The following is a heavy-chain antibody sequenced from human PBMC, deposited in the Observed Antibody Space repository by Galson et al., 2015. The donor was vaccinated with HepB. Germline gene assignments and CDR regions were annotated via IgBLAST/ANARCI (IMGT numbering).Heavy chain of an antibody. CDR1: GFTFSNAW. D-gene: IGHD3-22*01. Sequence: SLRLSCAASGFTFSNAWMNWVRQAPGKGLEWVGRIKSKTDGGTTDYAAPVKGRFTISRDDSKNTLYLQMNSLKTEDTAVYYCTSRSPGYYYDSSGYYYAVEGDYWGQGTLVTVSS. V-gene: IGHV3-15*07. CDR2: IKSKTDGGTT. CDR3: TSRSPGYYYDSSGYYYAVEGDY. J-gene: IGHJ4*02.